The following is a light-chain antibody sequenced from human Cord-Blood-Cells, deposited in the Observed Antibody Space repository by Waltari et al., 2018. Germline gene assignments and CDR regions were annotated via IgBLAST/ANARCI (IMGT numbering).Light chain of an antibody. CDR3: CSYAGSSTYV. J-gene: IGLJ1*01. V-gene: IGLV2-23*02. CDR1: SSDVGSYNR. Sequence: QSALTQPASVSGSPGQSITISCTGDSSDVGSYNRVPWYQQHPGKAPKLMIYEVSKRPSGVSNRFSGSKSGNTASLTISGLQAEDEADYYCCSYAGSSTYVFGTGTKVTVL. CDR2: EVS.